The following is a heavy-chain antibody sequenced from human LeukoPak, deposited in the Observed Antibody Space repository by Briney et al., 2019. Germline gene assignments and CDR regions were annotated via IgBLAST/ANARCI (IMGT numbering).Heavy chain of an antibody. D-gene: IGHD6-13*01. CDR1: GGSFSGYY. V-gene: IGHV4-34*01. CDR3: ARGIAAAGRPFYYYYYYMDV. Sequence: SETLSLTCAVYGGSFSGYYWSWIRQPPGKGLEWIGEINHSGSTNYNPSLKSRVTILVDTSKNQFSLKLSSVTAADTAVYYCARGIAAAGRPFYYYYYYMDVWGKGTTVTVSS. J-gene: IGHJ6*03. CDR2: INHSGST.